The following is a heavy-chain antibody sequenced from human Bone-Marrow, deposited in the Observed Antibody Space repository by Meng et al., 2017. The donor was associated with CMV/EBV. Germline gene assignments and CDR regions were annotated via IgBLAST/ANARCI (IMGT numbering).Heavy chain of an antibody. CDR2: VHNSEGT. J-gene: IGHJ2*01. Sequence: SETLSLTCTVSGGSIRRFYWSWVRQTPEKGLEWFGYVHNSEGTKYNPSLKSRVTMSVDSSKNQFSLRLTSVIAADTALYFCVSDPGRGNQLLYFPAWYFDLWGRGALVTVSS. CDR3: VSDPGRGNQLLYFPAWYFDL. CDR1: GGSIRRFY. V-gene: IGHV4-59*01. D-gene: IGHD1-14*01.